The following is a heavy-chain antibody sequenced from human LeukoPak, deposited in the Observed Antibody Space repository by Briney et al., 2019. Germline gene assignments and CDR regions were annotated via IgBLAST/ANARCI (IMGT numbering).Heavy chain of an antibody. J-gene: IGHJ4*02. D-gene: IGHD3-9*01. Sequence: GGSLRLSCAASGFTFSSYEMNWVRQAPGKGLEWVSYISSSGSTIYYADSVKGRFTISRDNAKNSLYLQMNSLRAEDTAVYYCARGRNDILTGYSTDYWGQGTLVTVSS. CDR3: ARGRNDILTGYSTDY. V-gene: IGHV3-48*03. CDR2: ISSSGSTI. CDR1: GFTFSSYE.